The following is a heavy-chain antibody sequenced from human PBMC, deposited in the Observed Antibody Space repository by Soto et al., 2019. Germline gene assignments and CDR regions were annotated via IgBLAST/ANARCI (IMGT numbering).Heavy chain of an antibody. CDR2: ISWNSGSI. CDR3: AKDPYSSSFGWFDP. V-gene: IGHV3-9*01. J-gene: IGHJ5*02. CDR1: GFTFDDYA. D-gene: IGHD6-13*01. Sequence: EVQLVESGGGLVQPGRSLRLSCAASGFTFDDYAMHWVRQAPGKGLEWVSGISWNSGSIGYADSVKGRFTISRDNAKNSLYLPMNSLRAEDTALYYCAKDPYSSSFGWFDPWGQGTLVTVSS.